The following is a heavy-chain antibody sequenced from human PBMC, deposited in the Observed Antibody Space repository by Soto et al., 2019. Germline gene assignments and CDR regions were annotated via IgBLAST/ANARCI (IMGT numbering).Heavy chain of an antibody. J-gene: IGHJ4*02. CDR1: GGTFSSYA. Sequence: SVKVSCKASGGTFSSYAISWVRQAPGQGLEWMGGIIPIFGTANYAQKFQGRVTITADESTSTAYMELSSLRSEDTAVYYCARARGSPMYGGYGNDYWGQGTLVTVSS. CDR2: IIPIFGTA. CDR3: ARARGSPMYGGYGNDY. D-gene: IGHD5-12*01. V-gene: IGHV1-69*13.